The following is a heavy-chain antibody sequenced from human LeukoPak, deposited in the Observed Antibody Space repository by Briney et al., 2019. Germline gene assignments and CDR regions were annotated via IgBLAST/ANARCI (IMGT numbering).Heavy chain of an antibody. V-gene: IGHV3-11*01. J-gene: IGHJ5*02. CDR3: ATDGAGFDT. Sequence: GGSLRLSCAASGFTFNDYYMSWIRQAPGKGLEWLSYINIGGTNTHYADSVKGRFTISRDNAKKALYLEMNNLRAEDTAVYYCATDGAGFDTWGQGVLVTVSS. CDR1: GFTFNDYY. CDR2: INIGGTNT.